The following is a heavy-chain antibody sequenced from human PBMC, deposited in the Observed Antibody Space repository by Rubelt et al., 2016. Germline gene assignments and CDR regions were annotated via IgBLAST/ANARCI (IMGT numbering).Heavy chain of an antibody. Sequence: GLEWVSYISSSSSTIYYADSVKGLFTISRDNAKNSLYLQMNSLRAEDTAVYYCAKGGASSGPSPGYFGHWGRGTLVTVSS. V-gene: IGHV3-48*04. CDR3: AKGGASSGPSPGYFGH. J-gene: IGHJ2*01. CDR2: ISSSSSTI. D-gene: IGHD3-22*01.